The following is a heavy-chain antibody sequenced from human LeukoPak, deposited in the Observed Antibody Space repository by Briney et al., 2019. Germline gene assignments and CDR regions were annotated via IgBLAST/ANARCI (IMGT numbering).Heavy chain of an antibody. CDR3: AREVRHRSYNWFDL. D-gene: IGHD3-16*02. J-gene: IGHJ5*02. Sequence: RASVKVSCTASGYTFTSHDINWVRQATGQGLEWMGWMNPNVGNTGYAQKFQGRVTFTRNTSISTAYMELTSLRSEDTAVYYCAREVRHRSYNWFDLWGQGTLVTASS. CDR2: MNPNVGNT. V-gene: IGHV1-8*03. CDR1: GYTFTSHD.